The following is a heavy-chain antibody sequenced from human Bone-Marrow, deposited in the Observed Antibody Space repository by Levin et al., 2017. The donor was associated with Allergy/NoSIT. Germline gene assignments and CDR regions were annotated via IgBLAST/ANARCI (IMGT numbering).Heavy chain of an antibody. CDR3: AKDRSKDEAFDI. V-gene: IGHV3-30*18. D-gene: IGHD3-10*01. CDR1: GFTFSSYG. J-gene: IGHJ3*02. Sequence: GESLKISCAASGFTFSSYGMHWVRQAPGKGLEWVAVISYDGSNKYYADSVKGRFTISRDNSKNTLYLQMNSLRAEDTAVYYCAKDRSKDEAFDIWGQGTMVTVSS. CDR2: ISYDGSNK.